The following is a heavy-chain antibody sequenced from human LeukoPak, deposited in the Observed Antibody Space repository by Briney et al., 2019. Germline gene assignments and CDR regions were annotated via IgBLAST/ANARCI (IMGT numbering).Heavy chain of an antibody. Sequence: SETLSLTCTVSGGSITSYYWNWIRQPPGKGQEWIGYIFYTGTTNYNPSLKSRITLSVDTSKNRFSLKLTSVAAADTAVYYCARGMPASGTGWYFDFWGRGTLVTVSS. V-gene: IGHV4-59*01. CDR1: GGSITSYY. CDR2: IFYTGTT. J-gene: IGHJ2*01. D-gene: IGHD6-13*01. CDR3: ARGMPASGTGWYFDF.